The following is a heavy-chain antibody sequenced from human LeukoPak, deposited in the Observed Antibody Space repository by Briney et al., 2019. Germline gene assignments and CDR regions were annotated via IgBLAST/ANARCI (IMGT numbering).Heavy chain of an antibody. D-gene: IGHD3-22*01. CDR3: ARVGYDSSGYYKYYFDY. CDR1: GGSITNYY. Sequence: PSETLSLTCAVSGGSITNYYWSWIRQPPGKGLEWIGYIHYSGSTKYKSSLKSRVTISVDTSKNQFSLKLSSVTAADTAVYYCARVGYDSSGYYKYYFDYWGQGTLVTVSS. CDR2: IHYSGST. V-gene: IGHV4-59*12. J-gene: IGHJ4*02.